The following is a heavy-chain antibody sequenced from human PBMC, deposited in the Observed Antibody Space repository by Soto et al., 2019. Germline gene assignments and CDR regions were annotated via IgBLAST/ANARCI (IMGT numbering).Heavy chain of an antibody. CDR1: GFTFSSYG. CDR2: ISCEGSNK. J-gene: IGHJ4*02. D-gene: IGHD5-18*01. V-gene: IGHV3-30*18. Sequence: GGSLRLSCASSGFTFSSYGMHWVRQAPGKGLAWVAVISCEGSNKYYADSVKGRFTISRANTKNTQYLQMNRKRGEETDVYYCAKEKGYSYGYPLDYWGQGTLVTVSS. CDR3: AKEKGYSYGYPLDY.